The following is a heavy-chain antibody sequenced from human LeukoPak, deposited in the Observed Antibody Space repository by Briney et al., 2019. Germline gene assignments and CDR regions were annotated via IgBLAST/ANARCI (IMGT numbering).Heavy chain of an antibody. Sequence: AGTLRLSCAASGFTFSSYAMDWGRQAPGQGQEWVAVISDDGSHKFYADSVEGRFTTSRDNSNNLLYLQMNSLRPGDRAVCYCARARSVGGPTSFDYWGQGNLVTVSS. CDR3: ARARSVGGPTSFDY. J-gene: IGHJ4*02. CDR2: ISDDGSHK. V-gene: IGHV3-30-3*01. CDR1: GFTFSSYA. D-gene: IGHD1-26*01.